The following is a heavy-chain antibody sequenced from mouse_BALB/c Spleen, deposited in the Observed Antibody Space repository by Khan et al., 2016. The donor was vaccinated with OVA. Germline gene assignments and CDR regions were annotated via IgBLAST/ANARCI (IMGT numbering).Heavy chain of an antibody. D-gene: IGHD2-14*01. CDR2: VNPNTDNI. V-gene: IGHV1-20*02. CDR3: ARGYDFVAS. Sequence: EVQLQQSGPDLVKPGASVKISCKASGYSFTLYYMSWVKQSHGKSLEWIGRVNPNTDNINYNQEFKGKAILTVAKSSNTAYMELRSLASEDSAVYFCARGYDFVASWGQGTLVTVSA. CDR1: GYSFTLYY. J-gene: IGHJ3*01.